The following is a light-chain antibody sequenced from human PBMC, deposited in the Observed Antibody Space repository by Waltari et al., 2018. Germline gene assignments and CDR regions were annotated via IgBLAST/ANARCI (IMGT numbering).Light chain of an antibody. CDR2: DVS. Sequence: QSALTPPASVSGSPRQSPPISCPGTSRDASASTYLSWYQQHPDKAPKVMIYDVSERPSGVSNRFSGSKSGNTASLTISGLQAEDEADYYCTSYTSSGTYVFGTGTEVTVL. CDR1: SRDASASTY. CDR3: TSYTSSGTYV. V-gene: IGLV2-14*01. J-gene: IGLJ1*01.